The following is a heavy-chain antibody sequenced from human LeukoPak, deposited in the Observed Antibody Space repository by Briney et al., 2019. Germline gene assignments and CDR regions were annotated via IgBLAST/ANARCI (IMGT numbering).Heavy chain of an antibody. Sequence: ASVKVSCKASGYTFTGYYMHWVRQAPGQGLEWMGWINPNSGSTNYAQKFQGRVTMTRDTSISTAYMELSRLRSDDTAVYYCARDQSLSRYCSSTSCPHFDYWGQGTLVTVSS. CDR1: GYTFTGYY. D-gene: IGHD2-2*01. CDR3: ARDQSLSRYCSSTSCPHFDY. CDR2: INPNSGST. V-gene: IGHV1-2*02. J-gene: IGHJ4*02.